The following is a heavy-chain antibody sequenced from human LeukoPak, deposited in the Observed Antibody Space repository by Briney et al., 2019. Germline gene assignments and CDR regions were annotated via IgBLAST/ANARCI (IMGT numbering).Heavy chain of an antibody. J-gene: IGHJ4*02. CDR1: GGSISSYY. CDR3: ARLASGSYGPLTPFDY. CDR2: IYYSGST. V-gene: IGHV4-59*08. Sequence: SETLSLTCAVSGGSISSYYWSWIRQPPGKGLEWIGDIYYSGSTNYNPSLKSRVTISVDTSKNQFSLRLSSVTAAAPAVYYCARLASGSYGPLTPFDYWGEGTLVTVSS. D-gene: IGHD1-26*01.